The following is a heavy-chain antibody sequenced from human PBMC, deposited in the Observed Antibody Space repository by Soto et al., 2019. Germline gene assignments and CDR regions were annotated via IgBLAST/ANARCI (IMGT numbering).Heavy chain of an antibody. CDR2: IYWDDDK. V-gene: IGHV2-5*08. D-gene: IGHD2-2*01. Sequence: TLSLTCAVSGGSISSGGYYWTWIRQHPGKGLERLALIYWDDDKRYSPSLKSRLTITKDTSKNQVVLTMTNMDPVDTATYYCAHSRLGYCISTSCYEWFDPWGQGTLVTVSS. CDR3: AHSRLGYCISTSCYEWFDP. CDR1: GGSISSGGYY. J-gene: IGHJ5*02.